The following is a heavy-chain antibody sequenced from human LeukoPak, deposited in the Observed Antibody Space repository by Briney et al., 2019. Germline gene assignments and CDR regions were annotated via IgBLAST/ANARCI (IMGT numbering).Heavy chain of an antibody. CDR2: ISGSGGST. CDR3: ANVGMITFGGVIPN. Sequence: QSGGSLRLSCAASGFTFSSYAMSWVRQAPGKGLEWVSAISGSGGSTYYADSVKGRFTISRDNSKNTLYLQMNSLRAEDTAVYYCANVGMITFGGVIPNWGQGTLVTVSS. CDR1: GFTFSSYA. V-gene: IGHV3-23*01. D-gene: IGHD3-16*02. J-gene: IGHJ4*02.